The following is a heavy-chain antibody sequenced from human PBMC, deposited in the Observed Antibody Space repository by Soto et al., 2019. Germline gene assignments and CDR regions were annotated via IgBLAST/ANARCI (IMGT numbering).Heavy chain of an antibody. J-gene: IGHJ4*01. D-gene: IGHD1-26*01. CDR1: GDSVSSNSAG. CDR3: ARGEQYSGRIFDY. CDR2: TYYWSKWYY. Sequence: PSQTLSLTCAITGDSVSSNSAGWSWVRQSPSRGLEWLGRTYYWSKWYYEYAVSVRGRITINPDTSKNQYSLQLNSVTPEDTAVYFCARGEQYSGRIFDYWGQGTLVTVSS. V-gene: IGHV6-1*01.